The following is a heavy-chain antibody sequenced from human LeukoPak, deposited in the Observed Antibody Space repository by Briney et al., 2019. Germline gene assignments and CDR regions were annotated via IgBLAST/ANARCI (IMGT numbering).Heavy chain of an antibody. V-gene: IGHV3-66*01. J-gene: IGHJ4*02. CDR1: GFTVSSNY. D-gene: IGHD3-10*01. Sequence: PGGSLRLSCAASGFTVSSNYMSWVRQAPGKGLEWVSVIYSGGSTYYADSVKGRFTISRDNSKNTLYLQMNSLRAEDTAVYYCARAMVRGVIIMWLDYWGQGTLVTVSS. CDR2: IYSGGST. CDR3: ARAMVRGVIIMWLDY.